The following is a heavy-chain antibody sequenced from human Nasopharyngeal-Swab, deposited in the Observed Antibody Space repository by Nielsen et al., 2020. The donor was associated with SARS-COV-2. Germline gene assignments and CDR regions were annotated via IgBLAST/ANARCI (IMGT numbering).Heavy chain of an antibody. V-gene: IGHV4-39*01. Sequence: SETLSLTCTVSGGSIRSSTNYWAWIRQPPGKGLEWIGSIYYGGSTYYNPSLKSRVTISVDTSKNQFSLKLSSVTAADTAVYYCATLSSSWYEYYFDYWGQGTLVTVSS. J-gene: IGHJ4*02. D-gene: IGHD6-13*01. CDR2: IYYGGST. CDR1: GGSIRSSTNY. CDR3: ATLSSSWYEYYFDY.